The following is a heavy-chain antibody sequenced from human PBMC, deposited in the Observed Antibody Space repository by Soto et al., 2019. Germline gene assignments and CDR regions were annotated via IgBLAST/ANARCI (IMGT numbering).Heavy chain of an antibody. Sequence: PGGSLRLSYAASGFTFSSYAMSWIRQAPWKGLEWVSAVSGSGGSTYYADSVKGRFTISRDNSKNTLYLQMNSLRAEDTAVYYCAKDRQYQLLDWFDPWGQGTLVTVSS. J-gene: IGHJ5*02. CDR3: AKDRQYQLLDWFDP. CDR1: GFTFSSYA. CDR2: VSGSGGST. D-gene: IGHD2-2*01. V-gene: IGHV3-23*01.